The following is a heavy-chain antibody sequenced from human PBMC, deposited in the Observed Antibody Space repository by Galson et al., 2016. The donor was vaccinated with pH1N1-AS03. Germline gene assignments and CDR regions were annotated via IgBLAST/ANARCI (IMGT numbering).Heavy chain of an antibody. CDR2: IYSGVSADT. Sequence: QSGAEVKKPGESLKIFCKGSGYSFVSYWIGWVRQMPGKGLEWMGVIYSGVSADTRYSPSFQGQVTIPADKSISTAYLQWSSLKASDSAIYYCARTSGYSSHWALDIWGQGTMVTVSS. CDR1: GYSFVSYW. J-gene: IGHJ3*02. D-gene: IGHD5-18*01. V-gene: IGHV5-51*01. CDR3: ARTSGYSSHWALDI.